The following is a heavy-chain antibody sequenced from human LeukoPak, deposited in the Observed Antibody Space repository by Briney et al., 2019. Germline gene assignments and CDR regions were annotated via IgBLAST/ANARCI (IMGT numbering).Heavy chain of an antibody. Sequence: GESLKISCKGSGYSFTSYWIGWVRQMPGKGLEWMGIIYPGDSDTRYSPSFQGQVTISADKSISTAYLQWSSLKASDTAMYYCARRPGLIAACWRYFDYWGQGTLVTVSS. D-gene: IGHD6-6*01. CDR2: IYPGDSDT. CDR1: GYSFTSYW. J-gene: IGHJ4*02. V-gene: IGHV5-51*01. CDR3: ARRPGLIAACWRYFDY.